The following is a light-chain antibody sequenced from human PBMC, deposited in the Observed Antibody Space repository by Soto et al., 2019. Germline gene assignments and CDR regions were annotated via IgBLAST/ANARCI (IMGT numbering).Light chain of an antibody. CDR1: SGHSSYA. V-gene: IGLV4-69*01. J-gene: IGLJ3*02. Sequence: QSVLTQSPSASASLGASVKLTCTLSSGHSSYAIAWHQQQPEKGPRYLMKLNSDGSHSKGDTIPDRFSGSSSGAERYLTISSLQSEDEADYYCQTWGSGIPWVFGGGTKLTVL. CDR3: QTWGSGIPWV. CDR2: LNSDGSH.